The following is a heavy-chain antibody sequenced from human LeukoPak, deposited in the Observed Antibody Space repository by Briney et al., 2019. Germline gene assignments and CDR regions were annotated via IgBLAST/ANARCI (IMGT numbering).Heavy chain of an antibody. CDR2: INGDGSTT. D-gene: IGHD3-10*01. CDR3: PVLLWFGEPTVP. J-gene: IGHJ5*02. Sequence: GGSLRLSCAASGFSFGSYWMHWVRQAPGKGLVWVSRINGDGSTTSYADSVKGRFTISRDNAKNTLYLQMNSLRAEDTAVYYCPVLLWFGEPTVPWGQGTLVTVSS. CDR1: GFSFGSYW. V-gene: IGHV3-74*01.